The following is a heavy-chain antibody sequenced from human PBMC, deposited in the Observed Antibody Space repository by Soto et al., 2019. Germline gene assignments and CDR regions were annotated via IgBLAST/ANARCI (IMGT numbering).Heavy chain of an antibody. D-gene: IGHD6-19*01. Sequence: PEETLSLTCTVSGGSISSSSYYWGWIRQPPGKGLEWIGSIYYSGSTYYNPSLRSRVTISADTSKNQFSLKLSSVTVADTAVYYCARSSVAGAGYFQHWGQGTQVTVS. CDR3: ARSSVAGAGYFQH. J-gene: IGHJ1*01. CDR1: GGSISSSSYY. V-gene: IGHV4-39*07. CDR2: IYYSGST.